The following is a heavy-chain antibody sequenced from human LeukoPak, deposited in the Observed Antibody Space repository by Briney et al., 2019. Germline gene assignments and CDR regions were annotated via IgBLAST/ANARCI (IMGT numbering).Heavy chain of an antibody. CDR3: ARVAVHVVITPNDAFDI. V-gene: IGHV4-39*07. Sequence: SETLSLTCTVSGGSISSSSYYWGWIRQPPGKGLEWIGSIYYSGSTNYNPSLKSRVTMSVDTSKNQFSLKLSSVTAADTAVYYCARVAVHVVITPNDAFDIWGQGTMVTVSS. CDR2: IYYSGST. J-gene: IGHJ3*02. D-gene: IGHD3-22*01. CDR1: GGSISSSSYY.